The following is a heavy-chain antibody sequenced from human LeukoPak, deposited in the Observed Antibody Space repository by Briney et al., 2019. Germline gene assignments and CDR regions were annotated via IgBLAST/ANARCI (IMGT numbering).Heavy chain of an antibody. Sequence: PSETLSLTCTVSGGSISSCYWSWIRQPPGKGLEWIGFIFYTGSTNYNPSLKSRVTISVDTSKNQFSLELSSVTAADTAVYYCARGGASSLPFDYWGQGTLVTVSS. CDR1: GGSISSCY. J-gene: IGHJ4*02. CDR2: IFYTGST. V-gene: IGHV4-59*01. D-gene: IGHD1-26*01. CDR3: ARGGASSLPFDY.